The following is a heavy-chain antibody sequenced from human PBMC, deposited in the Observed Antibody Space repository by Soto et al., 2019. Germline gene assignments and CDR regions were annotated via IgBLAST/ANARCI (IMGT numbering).Heavy chain of an antibody. CDR2: IWYDGSNK. CDR3: ARDRAAGYNWFDP. J-gene: IGHJ5*02. D-gene: IGHD6-13*01. V-gene: IGHV3-33*01. CDR1: ELPLGGSD. Sequence: GGSRKFACAGPELPLGGSDITWVVQAPGKGLEWVAVIWYDGSNKYYADSVKGRFTISRDNSKNALYLQMNSLRAEDTAVYYCARDRAAGYNWFDPWGQGTMVTVSS.